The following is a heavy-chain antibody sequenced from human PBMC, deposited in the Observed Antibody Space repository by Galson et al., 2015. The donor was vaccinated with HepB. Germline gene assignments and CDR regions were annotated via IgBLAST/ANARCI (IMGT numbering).Heavy chain of an antibody. CDR2: VSWNSANI. CDR3: VKDSRYSYGYPDAFDM. CDR1: GFTFDDYA. D-gene: IGHD5-18*01. Sequence: SLRLSCAASGFTFDDYAMHWVRHAPGKGLEWVSGVSWNSANIDYADSVKGRLTISRDNAKNVLHLQMNSLRPEDTALYHCVKDSRYSYGYPDAFDMWGQGTMVTVSS. V-gene: IGHV3-9*01. J-gene: IGHJ3*02.